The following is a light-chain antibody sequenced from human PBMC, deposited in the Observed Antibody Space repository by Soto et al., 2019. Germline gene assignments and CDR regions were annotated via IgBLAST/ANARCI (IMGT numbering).Light chain of an antibody. V-gene: IGLV2-14*03. J-gene: IGLJ2*01. CDR2: DVN. Sequence: QSALAQPASVSGSPGQSITISCTGTSTEIGAYNFVSWYQQHPGKAPKLMLYDVNIRPSGVSNRFSGSKSGNTASLTISRLQAEDEADYYCTSWTTSTTMIFGGETKVTVL. CDR3: TSWTTSTTMI. CDR1: STEIGAYNF.